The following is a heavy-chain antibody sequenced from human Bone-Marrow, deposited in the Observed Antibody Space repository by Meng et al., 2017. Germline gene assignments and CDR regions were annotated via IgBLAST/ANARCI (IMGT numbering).Heavy chain of an antibody. D-gene: IGHD6-19*01. Sequence: ASVKVSCKVSGYTLTELSMHWVRQAPGKGLEWMGGFDPEDGETIYAQKFQGRVTMTEDTSTDTAYMELSSLRSEDTAVYYCARHIAVAGTWAHGMDVWGQGTTVTVSS. CDR2: FDPEDGET. CDR3: ARHIAVAGTWAHGMDV. CDR1: GYTLTELS. J-gene: IGHJ6*02. V-gene: IGHV1-24*01.